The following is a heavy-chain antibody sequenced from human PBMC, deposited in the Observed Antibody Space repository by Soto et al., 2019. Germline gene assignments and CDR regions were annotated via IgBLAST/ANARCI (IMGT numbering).Heavy chain of an antibody. V-gene: IGHV1-18*01. Sequence: ASVKVSCKASGYTFTSYGISWVRQAPGQGLEWMGWISAYNGNTNYAQKLQGRVTMTTDTSTSTAYMELRSLRSDDTAVYYCARDGAPGSSGWLTFDPWGQGTLVTVSS. CDR3: ARDGAPGSSGWLTFDP. D-gene: IGHD6-19*01. J-gene: IGHJ5*02. CDR2: ISAYNGNT. CDR1: GYTFTSYG.